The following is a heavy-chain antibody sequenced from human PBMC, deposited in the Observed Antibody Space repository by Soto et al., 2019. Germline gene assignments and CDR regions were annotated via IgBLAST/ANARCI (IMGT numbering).Heavy chain of an antibody. CDR1: GFTFSSYS. Sequence: EVQLVESGGGLVKPGGSLRLSCAASGFTFSSYSMNWVRQAPGKGLEWVSSISSSSSYIYYADSVKGRFTISRDNAKNSLYLQMNSLRAEDTAVYYCARVAATRGGATQTLFDYWGQGTLVTVSS. J-gene: IGHJ4*02. CDR3: ARVAATRGGATQTLFDY. V-gene: IGHV3-21*01. CDR2: ISSSSSYI. D-gene: IGHD2-15*01.